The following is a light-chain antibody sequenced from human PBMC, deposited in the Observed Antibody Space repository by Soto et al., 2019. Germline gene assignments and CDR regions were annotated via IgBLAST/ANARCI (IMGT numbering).Light chain of an antibody. CDR1: QSISSY. Sequence: DIPMTQSPSSLSASVGDRVTITCRASQSISSYLNWYQQKPGKAPKLLIYAASSLQSGVPSRFSGSGSGTEFTLTISSLQPEDFATYYCQQSYSTLMYTFGQGTKLEIK. V-gene: IGKV1-39*01. CDR2: AAS. CDR3: QQSYSTLMYT. J-gene: IGKJ2*01.